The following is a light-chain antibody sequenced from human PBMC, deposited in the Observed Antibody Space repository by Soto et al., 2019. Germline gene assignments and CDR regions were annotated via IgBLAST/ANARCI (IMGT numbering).Light chain of an antibody. J-gene: IGKJ5*01. CDR1: QGISNH. V-gene: IGKV1-17*03. Sequence: DIQMTQSPSAMSASVGDRVTITCRASQGISNHLGWFQQKPGKVPKRLIYDASSLQAGVPSRFSGSGSGTDFTLTISSQQPEDFATYYCLHHHNFPLTFGQGTRLE. CDR3: LHHHNFPLT. CDR2: DAS.